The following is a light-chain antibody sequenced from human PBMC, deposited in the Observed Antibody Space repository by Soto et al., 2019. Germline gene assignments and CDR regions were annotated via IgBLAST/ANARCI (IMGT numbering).Light chain of an antibody. V-gene: IGLV2-14*01. CDR3: SSYRSGSVVL. CDR1: SSDVGGYNY. Sequence: QSALTQPASVSGSPGHSITISCTGTSSDVGGYNYVSWYQQHPGKSPKLVIYGVSYRPSGVSGRFSGSKFQNTASLTISGLLPEDEADYYCSSYRSGSVVLFGGGTKLTVL. J-gene: IGLJ3*02. CDR2: GVS.